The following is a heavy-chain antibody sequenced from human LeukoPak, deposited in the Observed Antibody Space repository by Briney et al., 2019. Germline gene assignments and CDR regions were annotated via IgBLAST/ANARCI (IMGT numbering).Heavy chain of an antibody. CDR3: ARGLYSSSWYFSHFDY. D-gene: IGHD6-13*01. J-gene: IGHJ4*02. Sequence: KPSETLSLTCAVYGGSFSGYYWSWIRQPPGKGLEWIGEINHSGSTNYNPSLKSRVTISVGTSKNQFSLKLSSVTAADTAVYYCARGLYSSSWYFSHFDYWGQGTLVTVSS. CDR1: GGSFSGYY. V-gene: IGHV4-34*01. CDR2: INHSGST.